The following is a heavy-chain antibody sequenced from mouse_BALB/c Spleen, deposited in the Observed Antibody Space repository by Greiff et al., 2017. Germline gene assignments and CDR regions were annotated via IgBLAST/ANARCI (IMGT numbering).Heavy chain of an antibody. V-gene: IGHV1S34*01. CDR3: AIRYRYDDYFDD. J-gene: IGHJ2*01. CDR2: ISCYNGAT. Sequence: LVKTGASVKISCKASGYSFTGYYMHWVKQSHGKSLEWIGYISCYNGATSYNQKFKGKATFTVDTSSSTAYMQFNSLTSEDSAVYYCAIRYRYDDYFDDWGQGTTLTVSS. CDR1: GYSFTGYY. D-gene: IGHD2-14*01.